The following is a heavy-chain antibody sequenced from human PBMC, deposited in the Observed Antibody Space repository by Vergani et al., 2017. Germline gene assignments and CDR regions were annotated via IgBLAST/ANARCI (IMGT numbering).Heavy chain of an antibody. CDR1: GYTVTIYG. CDR3: ARALEWLAAPNRVIGFVY. J-gene: IGHJ4*02. V-gene: IGHV1-18*01. D-gene: IGHD1-14*01. CDR2: ISAYNGNT. Sequence: QVQLVQSGAEVKKPGASVKVSCKASGYTVTIYGISWVRQAPGQGLEWTGWISAYNGNTNYALKLQGRVTMTTDTATSTAYMELRSLRSDDTAVDYCARALEWLAAPNRVIGFVYWGQGTLVTVAS.